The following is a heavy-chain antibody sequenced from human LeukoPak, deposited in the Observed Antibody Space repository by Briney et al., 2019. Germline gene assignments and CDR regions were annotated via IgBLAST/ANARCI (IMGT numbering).Heavy chain of an antibody. J-gene: IGHJ6*02. Sequence: ASVKVSCKASGYTFTSYGISWVRQAPGQGLEWMGWISAYNGNTNYAQKLQGRVTMTTDTSTSTAYMELRSLRSDDTAVYYCARATYYDILTGYYTVYGMDVWGQGTTVAVSS. CDR2: ISAYNGNT. D-gene: IGHD3-9*01. CDR3: ARATYYDILTGYYTVYGMDV. V-gene: IGHV1-18*01. CDR1: GYTFTSYG.